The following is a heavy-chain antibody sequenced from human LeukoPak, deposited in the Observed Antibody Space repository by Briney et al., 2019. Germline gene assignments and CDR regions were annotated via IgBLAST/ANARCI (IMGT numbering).Heavy chain of an antibody. Sequence: SETLSLTCTVSGGSISSSNFYWGWIRQPPGKGLEWIGSIYHSGSTNYNPSLKSRVTISVDKSKNQFSLKLSSVTAADTAVYYCARVMGASWFFYLDVWGKGTTVTVSS. J-gene: IGHJ6*03. D-gene: IGHD3-16*02. V-gene: IGHV4-39*07. CDR1: GGSISSSNFY. CDR2: IYHSGST. CDR3: ARVMGASWFFYLDV.